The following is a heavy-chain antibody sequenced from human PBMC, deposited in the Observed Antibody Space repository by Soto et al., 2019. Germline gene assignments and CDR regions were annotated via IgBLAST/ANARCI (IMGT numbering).Heavy chain of an antibody. CDR3: ARDERGTCTSVSCYYFDY. V-gene: IGHV1-18*04. CDR1: GYTFARYG. Sequence: QVQLVQSGAEVKEPGASVKVSCRASGYTFARYGFSWVRQAPGQGLEWMAWTSADNGDTNNAQKFQGRFTLTTDTSTGTAYIELRSLRSDDTAVYYCARDERGTCTSVSCYYFDYWGQGTLVTVSS. CDR2: TSADNGDT. J-gene: IGHJ4*02. D-gene: IGHD2-2*01.